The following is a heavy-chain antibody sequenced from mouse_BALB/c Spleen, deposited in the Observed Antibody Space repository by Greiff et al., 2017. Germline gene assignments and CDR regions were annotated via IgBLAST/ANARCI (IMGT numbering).Heavy chain of an antibody. V-gene: IGHV3-6*02. CDR2: ISYDGSN. J-gene: IGHJ2*01. Sequence: EVKLMESGPGLVKPSQSLSLTCSVTGYSITSGYYWNWIRQFPGNKLEWMGYISYDGSNNYNPSLKNRISITRDTSKNQFFLKLNSVTTEDTATYYCARGATTAFDYWGQGTTLTVSS. D-gene: IGHD1-2*01. CDR1: GYSITSGYY. CDR3: ARGATTAFDY.